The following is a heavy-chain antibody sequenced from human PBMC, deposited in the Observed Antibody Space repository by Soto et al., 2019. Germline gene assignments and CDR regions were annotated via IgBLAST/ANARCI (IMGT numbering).Heavy chain of an antibody. V-gene: IGHV3-23*01. CDR1: GFTFSSYA. Sequence: EVQLLESGGGLVQPGGSLRLSCAASGFTFSSYAMSWVRQAPGKGLEWVSAISGSGGGTVYADSVKGRFTISRDDSKNTRYLQRNSLKAEDTAVYYCSTAGAVAGTYYYYYYGMDVWGQGTTVTVSS. CDR3: STAGAVAGTYYYYYYGMDV. J-gene: IGHJ6*02. CDR2: ISGSGGGT. D-gene: IGHD6-19*01.